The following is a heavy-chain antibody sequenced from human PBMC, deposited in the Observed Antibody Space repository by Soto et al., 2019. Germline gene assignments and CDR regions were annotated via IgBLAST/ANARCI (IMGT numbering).Heavy chain of an antibody. Sequence: SETLSLTCIVSGGSISSYHWSWIRQPAGKGLEWIGRVYTSGSMNYNPSLKSRVTMSVDTSKKQFSLKLSSVTAADTAVYYCARDNPDFWSGNYFGMDVWGQGTTVTVYS. V-gene: IGHV4-4*07. CDR3: ARDNPDFWSGNYFGMDV. D-gene: IGHD3-3*01. CDR2: VYTSGSM. J-gene: IGHJ6*02. CDR1: GGSISSYH.